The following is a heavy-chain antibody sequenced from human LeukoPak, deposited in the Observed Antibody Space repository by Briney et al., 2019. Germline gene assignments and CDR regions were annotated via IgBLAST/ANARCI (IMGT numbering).Heavy chain of an antibody. V-gene: IGHV1-18*01. Sequence: ASVKVSCKASGYTFTSYGISWVRQAPGQGLEWMGWISAYNGNTNYAQKLQGRVTMTTDTSTSAAYMELRSLRSDDTAVYYCAGDKSSGWYDYWGQGTLVTVSS. CDR3: AGDKSSGWYDY. D-gene: IGHD6-19*01. J-gene: IGHJ4*02. CDR1: GYTFTSYG. CDR2: ISAYNGNT.